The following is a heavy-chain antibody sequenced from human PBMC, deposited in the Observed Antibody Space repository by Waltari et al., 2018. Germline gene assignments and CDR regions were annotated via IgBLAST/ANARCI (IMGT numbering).Heavy chain of an antibody. CDR3: ARHFVGATFY. J-gene: IGHJ4*02. V-gene: IGHV4-39*01. CDR1: GGSISSSSYY. CDR2: IYYSGST. Sequence: QLQLQESGPGLVKPSETLSLTCPVSGGSISSSSYYWGWIRQPPGKGLEGIGTIYYSGSTYYNPSLKSRITISVDTSKNQFSLKLSSVTAADTAVYYCARHFVGATFYWGQGTLVTVSS. D-gene: IGHD1-26*01.